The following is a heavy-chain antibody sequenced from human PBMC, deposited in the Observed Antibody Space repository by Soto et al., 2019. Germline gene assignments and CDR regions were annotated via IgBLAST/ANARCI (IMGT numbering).Heavy chain of an antibody. D-gene: IGHD1-20*01. CDR3: ARESITGRHDAFDI. CDR2: MYHSGST. CDR1: GYSISSGYY. J-gene: IGHJ3*02. V-gene: IGHV4-38-2*02. Sequence: SETLSLTCAVSGYSISSGYYCGWIRQPPGKGLEWIGNMYHSGSTYYNPSLKSRVTISVDTSKNQFSLRLSSVTAADTAVYYCARESITGRHDAFDIWGQGTMVT.